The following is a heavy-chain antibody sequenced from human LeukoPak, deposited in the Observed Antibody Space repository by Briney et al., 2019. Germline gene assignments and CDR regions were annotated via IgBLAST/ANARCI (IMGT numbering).Heavy chain of an antibody. D-gene: IGHD1-1*01. CDR2: IIPIFGTA. V-gene: IGHV1-69*13. Sequence: SVKVSCKASGGTFSSYAISWVRQAPGQGLEWMGGIIPIFGTANYAQKFQGRVTITADESTSTAYMELSSLRSEDTAVHYCARGWNDVGFPFDYWGQGTLVTVSS. J-gene: IGHJ4*02. CDR3: ARGWNDVGFPFDY. CDR1: GGTFSSYA.